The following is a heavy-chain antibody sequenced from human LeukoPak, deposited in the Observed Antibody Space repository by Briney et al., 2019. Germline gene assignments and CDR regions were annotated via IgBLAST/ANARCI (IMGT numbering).Heavy chain of an antibody. Sequence: GSLRLSCAASGFTVSSNYMSWVRQPPGKGLEWIGEINHSGSTNYNPSLKSRVTISVDTSKNQFSLKLSSVTAADTAVYYCARALRDGYGDYPYYYYYGMDVWGQGTTVTVSS. D-gene: IGHD4-17*01. CDR1: GFTVSSNY. CDR2: INHSGST. J-gene: IGHJ6*02. V-gene: IGHV4-34*01. CDR3: ARALRDGYGDYPYYYYYGMDV.